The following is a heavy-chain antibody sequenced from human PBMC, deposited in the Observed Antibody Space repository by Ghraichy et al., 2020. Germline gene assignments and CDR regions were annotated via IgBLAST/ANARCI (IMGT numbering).Heavy chain of an antibody. CDR2: ISGSGGST. CDR1: GFTFSSYA. J-gene: IGHJ6*02. CDR3: AKVTMVRGTLRSYYYYGMDV. V-gene: IGHV3-23*01. Sequence: GGSLRLSCAASGFTFSSYAMSWVRQAPGKGLEWVSAISGSGGSTYYADSVKGRFTISRDNSKNTLYLQMNSLRAEDTAVYYCAKVTMVRGTLRSYYYYGMDVWGQGTTVTVSS. D-gene: IGHD3-10*01.